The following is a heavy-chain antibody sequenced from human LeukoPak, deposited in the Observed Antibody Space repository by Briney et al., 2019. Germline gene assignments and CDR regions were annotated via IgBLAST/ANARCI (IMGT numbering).Heavy chain of an antibody. D-gene: IGHD3-9*01. CDR2: ISAYNGNT. J-gene: IGHJ5*02. V-gene: IGHV1-18*01. CDR3: ARVDPYYDILTGYPGGDNWSDP. CDR1: GYTFTSYG. Sequence: ASVKVSCKASGYTFTSYGISWVRQAPGQGLEWMGWISAYNGNTNYAQKLQGRVTMTTDTSTSTAYMELRSLRSDDTAVYYCARVDPYYDILTGYPGGDNWSDPWGQGTLVTVSS.